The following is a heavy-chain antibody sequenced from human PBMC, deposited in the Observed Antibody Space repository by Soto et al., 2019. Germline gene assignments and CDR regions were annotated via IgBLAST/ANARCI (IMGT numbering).Heavy chain of an antibody. CDR1: GCSISSYY. D-gene: IGHD1-1*01. V-gene: IGHV4-59*01. Sequence: QVQLQESGPGLLKPSETLSLTCTVSGCSISSYYLSCIRQPPGKGLEWIGYIYYSGSTNYNPSLKSRVTISVDTSKNQFSLKLSSVTAADTAVSYCARDSSGTEDWGQGTLVTVSS. J-gene: IGHJ4*02. CDR2: IYYSGST. CDR3: ARDSSGTED.